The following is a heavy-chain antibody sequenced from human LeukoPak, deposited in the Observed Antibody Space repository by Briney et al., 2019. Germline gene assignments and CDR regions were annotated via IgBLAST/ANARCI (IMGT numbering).Heavy chain of an antibody. V-gene: IGHV1-69*06. CDR1: GGTFSSYA. CDR3: ARGASGSYFRSYPRFDY. CDR2: IIPIFGTA. J-gene: IGHJ4*02. D-gene: IGHD1-26*01. Sequence: ASVKVSCKASGGTFSSYAISWVRQAPGQGLEWMGGIIPIFGTANYAQKFQGRVTITADKSTSTAYMELSSLRSEDTAVYYCARGASGSYFRSYPRFDYWGQGTLVTVSS.